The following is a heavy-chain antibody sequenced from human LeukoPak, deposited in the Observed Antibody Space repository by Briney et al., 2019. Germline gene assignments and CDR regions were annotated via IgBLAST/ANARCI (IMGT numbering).Heavy chain of an antibody. J-gene: IGHJ4*02. D-gene: IGHD3-16*01. CDR1: GFTFSSYG. V-gene: IGHV3-30*18. Sequence: GGSLRLSCAASGFTFSSYGMHWVRQAPGKGLEWVAVISYDGSNKYYADSVKGRFTISRDNSKNTLYLQMNSQRAEDTAVYYCAKEVQFGAYYFDYWGQGTLVTVSS. CDR3: AKEVQFGAYYFDY. CDR2: ISYDGSNK.